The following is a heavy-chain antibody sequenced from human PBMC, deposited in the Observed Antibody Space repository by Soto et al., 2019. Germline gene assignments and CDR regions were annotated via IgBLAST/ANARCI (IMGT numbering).Heavy chain of an antibody. Sequence: QVQVVQSGVEVRRPGSSVKVSCKASGDTFKNCVISWVRQAPGQGLEWMGGIIPLFGTTDFAQRFQGRLTITTDESTTTAYMELSRLRSEDMATYFCAAELGFGKLSVVWGQGTKVIVYS. CDR1: GDTFKNCV. J-gene: IGHJ6*02. CDR3: AAELGFGKLSVV. D-gene: IGHD3-10*01. CDR2: IIPLFGTT. V-gene: IGHV1-69*01.